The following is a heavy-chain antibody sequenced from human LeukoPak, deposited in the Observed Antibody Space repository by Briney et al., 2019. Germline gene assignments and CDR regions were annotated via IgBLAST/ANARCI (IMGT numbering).Heavy chain of an antibody. J-gene: IGHJ4*02. Sequence: GGSLRLSCGASGFTFDDYWMSWVRQAPGQGLEWVANINQAGSEKYYLDSAKGRFTISRDNARNSLYLQVNSLRAGDTAVYYCARGGTSGYSSTRHFWGGNYYFDYWGQGSLVTVSS. D-gene: IGHD2-2*01. CDR2: INQAGSEK. CDR3: ARGGTSGYSSTRHFWGGNYYFDY. V-gene: IGHV3-7*01. CDR1: GFTFDDYW.